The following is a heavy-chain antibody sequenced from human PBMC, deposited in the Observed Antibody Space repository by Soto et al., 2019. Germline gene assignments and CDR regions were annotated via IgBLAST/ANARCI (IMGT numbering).Heavy chain of an antibody. CDR2: IYYSGST. J-gene: IGHJ6*03. CDR1: GGSISSGGYY. D-gene: IGHD2-2*01. Sequence: SETLSLTCTVSGGSISSGGYYWSWIRQHPGKGLEWIGYIYYSGSTYYNPSLKSRVTISVDTSNNQFSLKLSSVTAADTAVYYCARVIIVVVPAAMRDYYYYMDVWGKGTTVTVSS. CDR3: ARVIIVVVPAAMRDYYYYMDV. V-gene: IGHV4-31*03.